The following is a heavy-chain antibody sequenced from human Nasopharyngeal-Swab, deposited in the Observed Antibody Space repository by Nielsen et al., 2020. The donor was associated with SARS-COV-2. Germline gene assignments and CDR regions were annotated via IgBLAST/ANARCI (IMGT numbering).Heavy chain of an antibody. V-gene: IGHV3-20*01. Sequence: GGSLRLSCEASGFTFDDYGMSWVRHAPGKGLEWVSGINWNGGGTGYADSVKGRFTISRDNAKKSLYLQMNSLRAEDTALYHCARKGEYSSSGGAFDIWGQGTMVTVSS. J-gene: IGHJ3*02. D-gene: IGHD6-13*01. CDR1: GFTFDDYG. CDR3: ARKGEYSSSGGAFDI. CDR2: INWNGGGT.